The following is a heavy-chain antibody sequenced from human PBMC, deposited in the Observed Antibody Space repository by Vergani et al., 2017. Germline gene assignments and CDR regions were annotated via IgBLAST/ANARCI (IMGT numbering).Heavy chain of an antibody. CDR1: GGTFSSYA. V-gene: IGHV1-69*06. J-gene: IGHJ2*01. CDR2: IIPIFGTA. Sequence: QVQLVQSGAEVKKPGSSVKVSCKASGGTFSSYAISWVRQAPGQGLEWMGGIIPIFGTANYAQNFQARVTMTTDTSTGTADMELRSLRSDDTAVYYCARARTAAGTLIWYFDLWGRGTLVTVSS. CDR3: ARARTAAGTLIWYFDL. D-gene: IGHD6-13*01.